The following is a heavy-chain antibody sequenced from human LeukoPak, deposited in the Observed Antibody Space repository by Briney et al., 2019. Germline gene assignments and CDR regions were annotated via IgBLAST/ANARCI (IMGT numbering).Heavy chain of an antibody. CDR3: AREGWDSSSPDTAILLHFDY. CDR1: GYTFTSYA. D-gene: IGHD5-18*01. J-gene: IGHJ4*02. CDR2: INTNTGNP. Sequence: ASVKVSCKASGYTFTSYAMNWVRQAPGQGLEWMGWINTNTGNPTYAQGFTGRFVFSLDTSVSTAYLQISSLKAEDTAVYYCAREGWDSSSPDTAILLHFDYWGQGTLVTVSS. V-gene: IGHV7-4-1*02.